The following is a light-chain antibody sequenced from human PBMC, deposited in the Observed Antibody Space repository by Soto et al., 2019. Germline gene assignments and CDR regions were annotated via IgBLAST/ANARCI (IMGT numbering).Light chain of an antibody. V-gene: IGKV3-11*01. CDR3: QQRSNWWT. J-gene: IGKJ1*01. CDR1: QSVSSY. Sequence: EIVLTQSPATLSLSPGERATLSCRASQSVSSYLAWYQQNPGQAPRLLIYHASNRATGIPARLSGSGSGTDFTLTISSLEPEDFAVYYCQQRSNWWTFGQGTKVAIK. CDR2: HAS.